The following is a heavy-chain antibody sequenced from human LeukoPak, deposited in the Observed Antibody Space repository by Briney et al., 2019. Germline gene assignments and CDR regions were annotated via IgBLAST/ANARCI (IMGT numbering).Heavy chain of an antibody. J-gene: IGHJ4*02. CDR3: CGDQAWGGLDY. V-gene: IGHV3-30*04. Sequence: GGSLRLSYAASGFTFSSYAMDWVRQAPGKGLEWVTFLSYDGEDEQYVDSVRGRFTSSRDNSKKTLYLQMNNLRPEDTAIYYCCGDQAWGGLDYWGQGVLVAVSS. CDR2: LSYDGEDE. CDR1: GFTFSSYA. D-gene: IGHD3-16*01.